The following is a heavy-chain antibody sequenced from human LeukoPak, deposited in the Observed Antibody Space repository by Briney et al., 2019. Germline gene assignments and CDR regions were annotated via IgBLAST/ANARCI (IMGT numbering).Heavy chain of an antibody. CDR3: ARDGFFGGIGY. CDR2: MSTTGSTI. V-gene: IGHV3-48*03. CDR1: GFTFSSFE. J-gene: IGHJ4*02. Sequence: GGSLRLSCAASGFTFSSFEMNWVRQAPGKGLEWVSFMSTTGSTISYADSVKGRFTMSRDNAKNSLFLIMNSLRAEDTAVYYCARDGFFGGIGYWGQGTLVTVSS. D-gene: IGHD3-3*01.